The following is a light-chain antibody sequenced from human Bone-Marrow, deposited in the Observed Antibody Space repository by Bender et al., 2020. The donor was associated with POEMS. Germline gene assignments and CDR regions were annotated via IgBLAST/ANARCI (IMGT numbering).Light chain of an antibody. CDR1: SSDVGGNDY. CDR2: EVI. J-gene: IGLJ2*01. CDR3: RSYSSGILA. V-gene: IGLV2-14*01. Sequence: QSALTQPASVSGSPGQSITISCGGMSSDVGGNDYVSWYQQYTGKAPRLMIFEVINRPSGISNRFSGSKSGNTASLTISGLQAEDEADYYCRSYSSGILAFGGGTKVTVL.